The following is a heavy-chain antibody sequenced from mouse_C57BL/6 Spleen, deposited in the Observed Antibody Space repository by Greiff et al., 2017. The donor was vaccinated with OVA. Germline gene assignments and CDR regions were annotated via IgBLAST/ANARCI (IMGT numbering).Heavy chain of an antibody. D-gene: IGHD2-1*01. Sequence: EVMLVESGPGMVKPSQSLSLTCTVTGYSITSGYDWHWIRHFPGNKLEWMGYISYSGSTNYNPSLKSRISITHDTSKNHFFLKLNSVTTEDTATYYCARDSMVRGAMDYWGQGTSVTVSS. CDR2: ISYSGST. J-gene: IGHJ4*01. V-gene: IGHV3-1*01. CDR3: ARDSMVRGAMDY. CDR1: GYSITSGYD.